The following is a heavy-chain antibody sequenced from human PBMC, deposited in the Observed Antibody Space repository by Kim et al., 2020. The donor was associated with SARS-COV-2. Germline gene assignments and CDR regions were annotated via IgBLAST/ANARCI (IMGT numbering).Heavy chain of an antibody. CDR2: IYYSGST. Sequence: SETLSLTCTVSGGSISSYYWSWIRQPPGKGLEWIGDIYYSGSTNYNPSLKSRVTISVDTSKNQFSLKLSSVTAADTAVYYCAREMSGGSDAFDIWGQGTMVTVSS. V-gene: IGHV4-59*01. CDR3: AREMSGGSDAFDI. CDR1: GGSISSYY. J-gene: IGHJ3*02.